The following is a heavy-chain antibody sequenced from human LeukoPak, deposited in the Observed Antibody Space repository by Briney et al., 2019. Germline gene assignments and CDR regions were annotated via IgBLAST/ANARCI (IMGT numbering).Heavy chain of an antibody. Sequence: PGGSLRLSCAASGFTLSTYSVTWVRQAPGKGLEWVSSISGRSDYIYYADAVKGGFTISRDNAKNSLYLQMNSLRAEDTAVYYCARGLSSSWRTFDYWGQGTLVTVSS. CDR3: ARGLSSSWRTFDY. J-gene: IGHJ4*02. D-gene: IGHD6-13*01. CDR1: GFTLSTYS. V-gene: IGHV3-21*06. CDR2: ISGRSDYI.